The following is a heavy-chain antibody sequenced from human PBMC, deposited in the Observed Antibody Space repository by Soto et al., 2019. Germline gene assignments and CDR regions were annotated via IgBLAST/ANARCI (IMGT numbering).Heavy chain of an antibody. CDR2: IKPDNGNT. CDR3: ATSYDSGFDP. V-gene: IGHV1-18*04. J-gene: IGHJ5*02. CDR1: GYPFSKYG. D-gene: IGHD5-12*01. Sequence: QLQLVQSGGEVKKPGASVRVSCEAYGYPFSKYGINWIRQAPGQGLEWMGWIKPDNGNTDYAQKCQGRVTMTTDTSSNTAYMELRSLISDDTAVDYCATSYDSGFDPWGQGTLVSVSS.